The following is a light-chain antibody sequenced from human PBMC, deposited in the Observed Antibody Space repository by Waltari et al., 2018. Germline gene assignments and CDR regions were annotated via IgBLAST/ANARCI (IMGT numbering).Light chain of an antibody. CDR2: KTN. CDR3: LVYMGSGIWV. J-gene: IGLJ3*02. CDR1: SGSFSTTSY. V-gene: IGLV8-61*01. Sequence: QTVVTQEPSLSVSPGGTVTLTCALSSGSFSTTSYASWYQQTPGQPPRTLVFKTNTRSSGVPDRFSDSILGNKVALTITGAQAEDESDYYCLVYMGSGIWVFGGGTKLTVL.